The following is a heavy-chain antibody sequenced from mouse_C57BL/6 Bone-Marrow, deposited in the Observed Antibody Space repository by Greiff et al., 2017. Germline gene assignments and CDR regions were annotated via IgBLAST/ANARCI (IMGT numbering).Heavy chain of an antibody. V-gene: IGHV1-19*01. CDR1: GYTFTDYY. Sequence: VQLQQSGPVLVKPGASVKMSCKASGYTFTDYYMNWVKQSHGKSLEWIGVINPYNGGTSYNQKFKGKATLTVDKSSSTAYMELNSLTSEDSAVYYCARQAQGIAYWGQGTLVTVSA. D-gene: IGHD3-2*02. CDR3: ARQAQGIAY. CDR2: INPYNGGT. J-gene: IGHJ3*01.